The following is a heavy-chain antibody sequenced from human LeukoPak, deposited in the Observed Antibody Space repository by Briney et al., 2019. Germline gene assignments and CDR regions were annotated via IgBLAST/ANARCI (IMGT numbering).Heavy chain of an antibody. D-gene: IGHD3-22*01. CDR1: GFTFSSYA. CDR3: AREGRYYYDSSGYYFDY. CDR2: ISYDGSNK. V-gene: IGHV3-30-3*01. J-gene: IGHJ4*02. Sequence: PGGSLRLSCAASGFTFSSYAMHWVRQAPGKGLEWVAVISYDGSNKYYADSVKGRFTISRDNAKNSLYLQMNSLRAEDTAVYYCAREGRYYYDSSGYYFDYWGQGTLVTVSS.